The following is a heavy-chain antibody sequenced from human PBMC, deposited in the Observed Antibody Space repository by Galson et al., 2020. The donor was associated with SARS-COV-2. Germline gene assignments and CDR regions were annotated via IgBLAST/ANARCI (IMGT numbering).Heavy chain of an antibody. Sequence: GGSLRLSCAASGFTFSSYDMHWVRQATGKGLEWVSAIGTAGDTYYPGSVKGRFTISRENAKNSLYLQMNSLRAGDTAVYYCARSNLGYGEDDAFDIWGQGTMVTVSS. CDR3: ARSNLGYGEDDAFDI. J-gene: IGHJ3*02. CDR1: GFTFSSYD. D-gene: IGHD4-17*01. CDR2: IGTAGDT. V-gene: IGHV3-13*01.